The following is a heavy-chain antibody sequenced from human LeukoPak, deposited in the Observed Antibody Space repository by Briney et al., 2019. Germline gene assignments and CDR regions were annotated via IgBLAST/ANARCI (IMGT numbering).Heavy chain of an antibody. CDR1: GYTFSTYW. CDR3: ARDRAGDFDY. D-gene: IGHD6-19*01. CDR2: TNEDGSIT. Sequence: GGSLRLSCAASGYTFSTYWMHWVRQAPGKGLVWVSRTNEDGSITTYADSVKGRFTISRDNAKNTLFLQMNSLRDEDTAVYYYARDRAGDFDYWGQGTLVTVSS. J-gene: IGHJ4*02. V-gene: IGHV3-74*01.